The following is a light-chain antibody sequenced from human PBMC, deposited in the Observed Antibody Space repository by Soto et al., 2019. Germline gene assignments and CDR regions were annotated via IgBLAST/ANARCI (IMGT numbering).Light chain of an antibody. CDR2: EVT. J-gene: IGLJ3*02. Sequence: QSALTQPASVSGSPGQSITISCTGPSSDVGTYNLVSWYQQHPGKAPKLMIYEVTKRASGVSNRFSGSKSGSTASLTIYVLDAGDEAGYYCWSYAGSSKPYWMFGGGTQLTVL. CDR3: WSYAGSSKPYWM. CDR1: SSDVGTYNL. V-gene: IGLV2-23*02.